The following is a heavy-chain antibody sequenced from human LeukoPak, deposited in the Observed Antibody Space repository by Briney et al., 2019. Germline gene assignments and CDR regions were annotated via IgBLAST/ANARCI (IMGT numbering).Heavy chain of an antibody. CDR2: IHHSGTT. J-gene: IGHJ4*02. Sequence: SETLSLTCTVSGGSVSGYYWSWIRQPPGKGLEWIGYIHHSGTTNYNPSLKSRVTMAVDTSKNQFYLKLSSVTAADTAVYYCARDFSSGWYYSDYWGRESWSPSPQ. V-gene: IGHV4-59*02. CDR3: ARDFSSGWYYSDY. CDR1: GGSVSGYY. D-gene: IGHD6-19*01.